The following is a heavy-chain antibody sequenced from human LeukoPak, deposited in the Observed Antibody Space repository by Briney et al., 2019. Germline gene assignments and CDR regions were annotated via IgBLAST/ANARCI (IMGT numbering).Heavy chain of an antibody. J-gene: IGHJ5*02. CDR2: ISAYNGNT. V-gene: IGHV1-18*01. CDR3: ARVGAATGIPFSWFDP. Sequence: ASVKVSCKASGYTFTSYGISWVRQAPGQGLEWMGWISAYNGNTNYAQKLQGRVTMTTGTSTSTAYMELRSLRSDDTAVYYCARVGAATGIPFSWFDPWGQGTLVTVSS. CDR1: GYTFTSYG. D-gene: IGHD6-13*01.